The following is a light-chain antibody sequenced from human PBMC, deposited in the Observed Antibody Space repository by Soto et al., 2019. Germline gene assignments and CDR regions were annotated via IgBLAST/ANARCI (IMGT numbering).Light chain of an antibody. Sequence: QAVVTQPPSVSGAPGQSVTISCTGSSSNIGAGYDVHWYQQLPGTAPKLLIYGNSNRPSGVPDRFSGSKSGTSASLAITGLQAEDEADYYCQSYDSSLRVFGGGTKLTVL. V-gene: IGLV1-40*01. CDR1: SSNIGAGYD. J-gene: IGLJ2*01. CDR3: QSYDSSLRV. CDR2: GNS.